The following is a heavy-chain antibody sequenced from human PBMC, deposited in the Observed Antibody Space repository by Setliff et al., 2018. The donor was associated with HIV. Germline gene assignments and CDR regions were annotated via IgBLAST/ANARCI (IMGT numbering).Heavy chain of an antibody. D-gene: IGHD3-10*01. J-gene: IGHJ4*02. Sequence: ASVMVSCKASEDTFNSYTIHWVRQTPGQGLEWMGRTIPVLSMSNFALKFQGRGSIFADKSTSTAYLGLNGLISEDTAIYYCATSFGSGVAPFDNWGQGTLVTAPQ. CDR1: EDTFNSYT. CDR2: TIPVLSMS. CDR3: ATSFGSGVAPFDN. V-gene: IGHV1-69*02.